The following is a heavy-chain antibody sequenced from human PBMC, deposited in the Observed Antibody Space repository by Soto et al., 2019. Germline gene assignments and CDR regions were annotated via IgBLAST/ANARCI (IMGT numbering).Heavy chain of an antibody. CDR3: ARGWELLTDEDAFDI. CDR1: GYSFTSYW. J-gene: IGHJ3*02. Sequence: GESLKISCKGSGYSFTSYWIGWVRQMPGKGLEWMGIIYPGDSDTRYSPSFQGQVTISADKSISTAYLQWSSLKASDTAMYYCARGWELLTDEDAFDIWGQGTMVTVSS. CDR2: IYPGDSDT. D-gene: IGHD1-26*01. V-gene: IGHV5-51*01.